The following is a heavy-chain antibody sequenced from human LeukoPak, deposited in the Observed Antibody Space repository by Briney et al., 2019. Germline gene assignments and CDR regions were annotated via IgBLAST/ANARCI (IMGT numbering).Heavy chain of an antibody. CDR3: ARAKRAWFDY. J-gene: IGHJ4*02. Sequence: SQTLSLTCTVSGGSISSGGYYWSWIRQPPGKGLEWIGYIYYSGSTNYNPSLKSRVTISVDTSKNQFSLKLSSVTAADTAVYYCARAKRAWFDYWGQGTLVTVSS. CDR1: GGSISSGGYY. CDR2: IYYSGST. V-gene: IGHV4-61*08.